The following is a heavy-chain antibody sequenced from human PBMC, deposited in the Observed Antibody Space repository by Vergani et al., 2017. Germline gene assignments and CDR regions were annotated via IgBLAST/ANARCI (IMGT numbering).Heavy chain of an antibody. CDR2: IYYSGST. Sequence: QVQLQESGPGLVKPSETLSLTCTVSGGSISSYYWSWIRQPPGKGLEWIGYIYYSGSTNYNPSLKSRVTISVDTSKNQFSLKLSSVTAADTAVYYCARVPTSPFTRTYYMDVWGKGTTVTVSS. V-gene: IGHV4-59*01. CDR3: ARVPTSPFTRTYYMDV. D-gene: IGHD2-2*01. J-gene: IGHJ6*03. CDR1: GGSISSYY.